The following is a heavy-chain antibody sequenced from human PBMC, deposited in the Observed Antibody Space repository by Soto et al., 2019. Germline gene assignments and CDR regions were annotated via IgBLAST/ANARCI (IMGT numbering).Heavy chain of an antibody. D-gene: IGHD3-3*01. CDR3: ARDRENYDFWSGYLGY. CDR2: ISAYNGNT. V-gene: IGHV1-18*01. Sequence: VSVKVSCKASGYTFTSYGISWVRQAPGQGLEWMGWISAYNGNTNYAQKLQGRVTMTTDTSTSTAYMELRSLRSDDTAVYYCARDRENYDFWSGYLGYWGQGTLVTVSS. J-gene: IGHJ4*02. CDR1: GYTFTSYG.